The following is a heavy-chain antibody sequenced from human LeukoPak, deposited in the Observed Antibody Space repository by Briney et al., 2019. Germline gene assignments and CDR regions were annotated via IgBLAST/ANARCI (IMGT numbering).Heavy chain of an antibody. Sequence: GGSLRLSCAASGFTFSSYGMHWVRQAPGKGLEWVAVIWYVGSNKYYADSVKGRFTISRDNSKNTLYLQMNSLRAEDTAVYYCASDWGMAPGDYWGQGTLVTVSS. D-gene: IGHD2-8*01. V-gene: IGHV3-33*01. J-gene: IGHJ4*02. CDR2: IWYVGSNK. CDR1: GFTFSSYG. CDR3: ASDWGMAPGDY.